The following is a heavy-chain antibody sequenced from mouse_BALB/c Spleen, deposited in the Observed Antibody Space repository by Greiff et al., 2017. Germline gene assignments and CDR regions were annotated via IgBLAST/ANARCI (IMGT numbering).Heavy chain of an antibody. Sequence: EVKLMESGGGLVQPGGSRKLSCAASGFTFSSFGMHWVRQAPEKGLEWVAYISSGSSTIYYADTVKGRFTISRDNPKNTLFLQMTSLRSEDTAMYYCAREDYYGYWYFDVWGAGTTVTVSS. CDR3: AREDYYGYWYFDV. CDR1: GFTFSSFG. J-gene: IGHJ1*01. D-gene: IGHD1-1*01. V-gene: IGHV5-17*02. CDR2: ISSGSSTI.